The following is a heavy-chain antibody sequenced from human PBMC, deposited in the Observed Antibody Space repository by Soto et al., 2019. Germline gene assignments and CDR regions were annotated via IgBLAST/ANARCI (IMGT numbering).Heavy chain of an antibody. D-gene: IGHD3-10*01. J-gene: IGHJ3*02. Sequence: PGGSLRLSCAASGFTFSSYSMNWVRQAPGKGPEWISYIGPSHNDIGYATSVKGRFTISRDNAKNSLYLQMNSLRAGDTAVYYCARGSTMVRGVILDAFDIWGQGTMVTVSS. CDR3: ARGSTMVRGVILDAFDI. CDR2: IGPSHNDI. V-gene: IGHV3-21*05. CDR1: GFTFSSYS.